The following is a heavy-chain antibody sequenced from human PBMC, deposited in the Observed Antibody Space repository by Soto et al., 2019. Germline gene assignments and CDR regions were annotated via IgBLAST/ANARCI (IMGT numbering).Heavy chain of an antibody. Sequence: SETRSLTSLVSGCSISIYYSVLLRQPPGKRLEWIGFIYYSGSANYNPSLKSRVTISVDTSRNLFSLKLTSVTAADTAVYFCARASSSTDSGFDSWGQGTLVTGSS. CDR2: IYYSGSA. CDR1: GCSISIYY. J-gene: IGHJ4*02. V-gene: IGHV4-59*01. CDR3: ARASSSTDSGFDS. D-gene: IGHD6-25*01.